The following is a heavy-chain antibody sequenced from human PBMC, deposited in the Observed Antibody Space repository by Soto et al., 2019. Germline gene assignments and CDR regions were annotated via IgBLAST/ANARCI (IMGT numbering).Heavy chain of an antibody. J-gene: IGHJ6*02. V-gene: IGHV3-15*07. CDR3: STVSAQLISPSIYYYGMDV. D-gene: IGHD2-2*01. CDR2: IKSETFSATI. CDR1: GFTLSDVW. Sequence: EVQLVESGGGLVKPGESLRLSCAASGFTLSDVWVNWVRQAPGKGLEWVGRIKSETFSATIDYATPLKDRFVISRDDSENTLNLQMNSLKIEDTAVYYCSTVSAQLISPSIYYYGMDVWGQGTTVTVS.